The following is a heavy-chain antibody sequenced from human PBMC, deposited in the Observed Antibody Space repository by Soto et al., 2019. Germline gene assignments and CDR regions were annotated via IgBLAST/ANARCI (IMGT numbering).Heavy chain of an antibody. Sequence: GGSLRLSCVASGFTFSNYGMHWVRQAPGKGLEWVAVISYDENHSYYADSVKGRFTISRDNSKNTLYLQMNSLRGEDTAVYYCAKSGEQRLVRHAVDIRGQGTMVTVSS. CDR2: ISYDENHS. V-gene: IGHV3-30*18. J-gene: IGHJ3*02. D-gene: IGHD6-19*01. CDR3: AKSGEQRLVRHAVDI. CDR1: GFTFSNYG.